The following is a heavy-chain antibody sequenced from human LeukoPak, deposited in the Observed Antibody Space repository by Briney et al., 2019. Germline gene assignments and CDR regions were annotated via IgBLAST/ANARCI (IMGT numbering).Heavy chain of an antibody. CDR3: ARNQESIAVAGAFDY. CDR2: TYYRSKWYN. J-gene: IGHJ4*02. D-gene: IGHD6-19*01. CDR1: GDSVSSNSAA. V-gene: IGHV6-1*01. Sequence: SQTLSLTCAXSGDSVSSNSAAWNWIRQSPSRGLEWLGRTYYRSKWYNDYAVSVKSRITITPDTSKNQFSLQLNSVTPEDTAVYYCARNQESIAVAGAFDYWGQGTLVTVSS.